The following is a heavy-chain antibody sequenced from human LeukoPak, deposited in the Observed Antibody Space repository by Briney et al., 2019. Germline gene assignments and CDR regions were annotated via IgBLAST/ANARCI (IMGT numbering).Heavy chain of an antibody. V-gene: IGHV1-18*01. Sequence: ASVKLFCNASGYTFTSYGISWVRQAPGQGLEWMGWVSAYNGKTNYAQKLQGRVTMTTDTSTSTAYMELRSLRSDDTAVYYCARGRGISWFEELFAGYFDYWGQGTLVTVSS. D-gene: IGHD3-10*01. J-gene: IGHJ4*02. CDR1: GYTFTSYG. CDR3: ARGRGISWFEELFAGYFDY. CDR2: VSAYNGKT.